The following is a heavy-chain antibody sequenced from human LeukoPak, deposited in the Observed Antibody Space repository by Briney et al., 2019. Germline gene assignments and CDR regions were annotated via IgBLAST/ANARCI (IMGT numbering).Heavy chain of an antibody. J-gene: IGHJ6*02. V-gene: IGHV3-23*01. CDR1: GFAFSSYA. CDR3: AKDRAGSGSYQGMDV. D-gene: IGHD3-10*01. Sequence: GGSLRLSCAASGFAFSSYAMSWVRQAPGKGLEWVSAISGSGGSTYYADSVKGRFTISRDNSKNTLCLQMNSLRAEDTAVYYCAKDRAGSGSYQGMDVWGQGTTVTVSS. CDR2: ISGSGGST.